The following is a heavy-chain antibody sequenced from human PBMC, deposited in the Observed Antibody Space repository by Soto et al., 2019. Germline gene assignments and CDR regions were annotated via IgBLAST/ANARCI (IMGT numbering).Heavy chain of an antibody. CDR3: ASGWNYYDSRVHFAD. D-gene: IGHD3-22*01. CDR2: INPNNGDT. J-gene: IGHJ4*02. Sequence: VSVQVSCTASGYRFTSYYMHWVRQAPGQGHEWMGWINPNNGDTKYALKFQGRVTMTRDTSISIAHMELNSLRSDDTAVYYCASGWNYYDSRVHFADWGQGYPVTVSS. CDR1: GYRFTSYY. V-gene: IGHV1-2*02.